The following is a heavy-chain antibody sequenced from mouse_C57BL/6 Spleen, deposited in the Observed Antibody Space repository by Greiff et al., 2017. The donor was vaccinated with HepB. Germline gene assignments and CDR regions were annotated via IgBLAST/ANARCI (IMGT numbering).Heavy chain of an antibody. J-gene: IGHJ4*01. CDR2: INPNNGGT. D-gene: IGHD2-1*01. CDR3: AREGNYHYYAMDY. V-gene: IGHV1-22*01. CDR1: GYTFTDYN. Sequence: EVQLQQSGPELVKPGASVKMSCKASGYTFTDYNMHWVKQSHGKSLEWIGYINPNNGGTSYNQKFKGKATLTVNKSSSTAYMELRSLTSEDSAVYYCAREGNYHYYAMDYWGQGTSVTVSS.